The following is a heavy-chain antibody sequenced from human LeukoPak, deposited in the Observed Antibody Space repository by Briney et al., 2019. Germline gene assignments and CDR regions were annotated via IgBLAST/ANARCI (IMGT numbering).Heavy chain of an antibody. CDR2: ISYDGSNK. Sequence: PGGSLRLSCAASGFTFSNYAMHWVRQAPGKGLEWVAVISYDGSNKYSADSVKGRFTISRDNSKNTLYLQMNSLRAEDTAVYYCARTYGSFNWFDPWGQGTLVTVSS. V-gene: IGHV3-30-3*01. J-gene: IGHJ5*02. CDR1: GFTFSNYA. D-gene: IGHD1-26*01. CDR3: ARTYGSFNWFDP.